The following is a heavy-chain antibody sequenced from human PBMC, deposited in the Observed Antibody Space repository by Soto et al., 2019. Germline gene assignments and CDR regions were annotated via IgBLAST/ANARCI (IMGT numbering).Heavy chain of an antibody. CDR3: ARHGSGSYYILDPYYFDY. CDR1: GGSISSSSYY. D-gene: IGHD3-10*01. CDR2: IYYSGST. V-gene: IGHV4-39*01. J-gene: IGHJ4*02. Sequence: SETLSLTCTVSGGSISSSSYYWCWIRHPPGKGLEWIGSIYYSGSTYYNPSLKSRVTISVDTSKNQFSLKLSSVTAADTAVYYCARHGSGSYYILDPYYFDYWGQGTLVTVSS.